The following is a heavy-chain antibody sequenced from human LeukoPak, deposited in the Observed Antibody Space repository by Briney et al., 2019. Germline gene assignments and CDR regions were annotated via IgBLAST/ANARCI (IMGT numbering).Heavy chain of an antibody. CDR2: ISSNGGST. CDR3: ARGPLWFGDH. V-gene: IGHV3-64*04. J-gene: IGHJ4*02. Sequence: GGSLRLSCSASGFTFSSYAMHWVRQAPGKGLEYVSAISSNGGSTYYADSVKGRFTISRDNSKNTLYLQMNSLRAEDTAVYYCARGPLWFGDHWGQGTLVTVSS. CDR1: GFTFSSYA. D-gene: IGHD3-10*01.